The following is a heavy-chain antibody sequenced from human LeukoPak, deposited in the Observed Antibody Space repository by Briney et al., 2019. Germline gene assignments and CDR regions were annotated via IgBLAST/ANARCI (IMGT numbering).Heavy chain of an antibody. CDR2: IYYSGST. V-gene: IGHV4-59*01. CDR3: ARVPSYYYYMDV. Sequence: SETLSLTCTVSTGSISSYDWSWIRQPAGKGLEWIGYIYYSGSTNYNPSLKSRVTISVDTSKNQFSLKLSSVTAADTAVYYCARVPSYYYYMDVWGKGTTVTVSS. CDR1: TGSISSYD. J-gene: IGHJ6*03.